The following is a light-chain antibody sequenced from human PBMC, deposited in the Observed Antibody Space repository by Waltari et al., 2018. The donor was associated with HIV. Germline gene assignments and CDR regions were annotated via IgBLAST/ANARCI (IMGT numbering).Light chain of an antibody. CDR1: QSVSSSF. CDR2: GAS. CDR3: QHYVSSHTWT. V-gene: IGKV3-20*01. Sequence: EIVLTQSPGTLSLSPGERATLSCRASQSVSSSFLAWYQQKPGQAPRLLIYGASSRATGIPDRFSGSGSGTDFTLTISRLEPEDFAVYYCQHYVSSHTWTFGQGTKVEI. J-gene: IGKJ1*01.